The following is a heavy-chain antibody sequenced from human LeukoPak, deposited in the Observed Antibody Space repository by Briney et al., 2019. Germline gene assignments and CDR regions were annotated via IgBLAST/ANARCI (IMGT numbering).Heavy chain of an antibody. D-gene: IGHD1-1*01. CDR2: INHSGST. CDR3: ARYNWNTWFDP. J-gene: IGHJ5*02. CDR1: GGSFSGYY. Sequence: SETLSLTCADYGGSFSGYYWSWIRQPPGKGLEWIGEINHSGSTNYNPSLKSRVTISVDTSKNQFSLKLSSVTAADTAVYYCARYNWNTWFDPWGQGALVTVSS. V-gene: IGHV4-34*01.